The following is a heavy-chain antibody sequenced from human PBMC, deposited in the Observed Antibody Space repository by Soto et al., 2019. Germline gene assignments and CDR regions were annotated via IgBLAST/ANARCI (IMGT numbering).Heavy chain of an antibody. CDR2: IIPMFGST. J-gene: IGHJ3*02. CDR3: AREGYCSSGSCSFDGFDI. CDR1: GDTFSTFA. D-gene: IGHD2-15*01. Sequence: QVQLVQSGAEVKRPGSSVKVSCKASGDTFSTFAITWVRQAPGQGLEWLGGIIPMFGSTKYAQNFQGGVTITADESTNTAYMELSSLRSEDTAVYYCAREGYCSSGSCSFDGFDIWGQGTMVTVSS. V-gene: IGHV1-69*01.